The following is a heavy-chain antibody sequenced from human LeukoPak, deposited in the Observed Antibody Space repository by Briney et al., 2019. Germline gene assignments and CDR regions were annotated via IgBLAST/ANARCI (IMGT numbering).Heavy chain of an antibody. D-gene: IGHD6-19*01. V-gene: IGHV3-53*01. CDR3: AKGSSYSSDYYFDY. CDR1: GFTVSSKY. CDR2: IYSGGST. J-gene: IGHJ4*02. Sequence: GGSLRLSCAASGFTVSSKYMSWVRQAPDKGLEWVSVIYSGGSTYYADSVKGRFTISRDNSKDTLYLQMSSLRADDTAIYFCAKGSSYSSDYYFDYWGQGTLVTVSS.